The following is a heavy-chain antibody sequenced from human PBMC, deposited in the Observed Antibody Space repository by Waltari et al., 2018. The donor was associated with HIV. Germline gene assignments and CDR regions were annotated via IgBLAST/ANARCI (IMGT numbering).Heavy chain of an antibody. CDR1: GFTFSRYW. CDR3: ARDGREYEWNPWALKCDSYYYGQDV. CDR2: IKKDGSEK. Sequence: EGQLVESGGDFVQPGGSLRLSCGASGFTFSRYWMTWVRQAPGKGLEWVATIKKDGSEKYYVDSVKGRFTISRDNAKSSLYLQMNSLRVDDTAVYYCARDGREYEWNPWALKCDSYYYGQDVWGHGTTVTVS. D-gene: IGHD1-20*01. V-gene: IGHV3-7*01. J-gene: IGHJ6*02.